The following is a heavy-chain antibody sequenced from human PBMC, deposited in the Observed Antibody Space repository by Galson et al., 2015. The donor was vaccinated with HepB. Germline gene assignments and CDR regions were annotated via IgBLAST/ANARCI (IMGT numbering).Heavy chain of an antibody. CDR3: ATNRGGYCSGGSCYGWFDP. Sequence: SVKVSCKASGGTFSSYAISWLRQAPGQGLGWMGEIIPLYGSPKYSHNFQDRVTITADETTSTAYMELSSLRSDDTAIYYCATNRGGYCSGGSCYGWFDPWGQGTLVTVSS. J-gene: IGHJ5*02. CDR2: IIPLYGSP. CDR1: GGTFSSYA. D-gene: IGHD2-15*01. V-gene: IGHV1-69*13.